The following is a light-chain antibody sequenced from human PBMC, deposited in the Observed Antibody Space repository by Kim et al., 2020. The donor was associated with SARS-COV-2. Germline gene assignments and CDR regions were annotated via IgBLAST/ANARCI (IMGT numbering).Light chain of an antibody. J-gene: IGKJ2*01. Sequence: EIVMTQSPAILSVSPGERATLSCRASQSVSSNLAWYQQKPGQAPRLLIYGASTRATGIPARFSGSGSGTEFTLTISSLQSEDFAVYYCQQYNNWPPMYTFGQGTKLEI. CDR1: QSVSSN. CDR3: QQYNNWPPMYT. CDR2: GAS. V-gene: IGKV3-15*01.